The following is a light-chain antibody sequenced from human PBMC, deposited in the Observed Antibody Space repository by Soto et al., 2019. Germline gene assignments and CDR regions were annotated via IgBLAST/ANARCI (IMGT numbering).Light chain of an antibody. V-gene: IGLV4-69*01. CDR1: SGHSSYT. Sequence: QSVLTQSPSASASLGASVKLTCTLSSGHSSYTIAWHQQQPEKGPRYLMTRNSDGSHSKGDGIPDRFSGSSSGAERYLSISSLQSEDEADYYCQTWGTGIEVFGGGTKLTVL. CDR3: QTWGTGIEV. CDR2: RNSDGSH. J-gene: IGLJ3*02.